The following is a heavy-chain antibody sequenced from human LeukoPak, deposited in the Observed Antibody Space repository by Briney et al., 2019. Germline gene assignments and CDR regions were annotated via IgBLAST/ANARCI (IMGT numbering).Heavy chain of an antibody. V-gene: IGHV3-21*01. J-gene: IGHJ4*02. CDR1: GFTFSSYT. Sequence: PGDSLRLSCAASGFTFSSYTMDWVRQAPGKGLEWVSSISASSGYIYYADLMKGRFTISRDNAENSLHLQMNSLRAEDTALYYCARESLYSGSASSDLDYWGQGTLVTVSS. CDR3: ARESLYSGSASSDLDY. CDR2: ISASSGYI. D-gene: IGHD3-10*01.